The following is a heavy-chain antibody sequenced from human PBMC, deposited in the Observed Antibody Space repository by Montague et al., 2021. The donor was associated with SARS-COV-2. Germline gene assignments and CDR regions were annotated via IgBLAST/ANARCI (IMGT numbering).Heavy chain of an antibody. D-gene: IGHD2-2*01. CDR1: GGSISSGSYY. CDR3: ARSSGGYCSSTSCYAYYYYYMDV. CDR2: IYTSGST. V-gene: IGHV4-61*02. Sequence: TLSLTCTVSGGSISSGSYYWSWIRQPAGKGLEWIGRIYTSGSTNYNPSLKSRVTISVDTSKNQFSLKLSSVTAADTAVYYCARSSGGYCSSTSCYAYYYYYMDVWGQGTTVTVAS. J-gene: IGHJ6*03.